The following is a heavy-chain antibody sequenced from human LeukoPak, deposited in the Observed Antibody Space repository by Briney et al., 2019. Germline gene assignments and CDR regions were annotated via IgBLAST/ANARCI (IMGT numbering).Heavy chain of an antibody. Sequence: TGGSLRLSCAASGFTFDDYAMHWVRQAPGKGLEWVSLIRGDGGGTYYADSVKGRFTISRDNSKNSLFLQMNSLRTDDTALYYCAKDVAVVAAKNFDHWGQGTLVTVSS. V-gene: IGHV3-43*02. CDR3: AKDVAVVAAKNFDH. CDR2: IRGDGGGT. J-gene: IGHJ4*02. CDR1: GFTFDDYA. D-gene: IGHD2-21*02.